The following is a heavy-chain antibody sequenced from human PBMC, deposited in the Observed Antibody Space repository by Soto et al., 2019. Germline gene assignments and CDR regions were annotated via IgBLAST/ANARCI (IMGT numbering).Heavy chain of an antibody. Sequence: GGSLRLSCAASGFTFSSYWMHWVRQAPGKGLVWVSRINSDGSNKYYADSVKGRFTISRDNSKNTLYLQMNSLRAEDTAVYYCARESLMYYFDYWGQGTLVTVSS. CDR1: GFTFSSYW. CDR2: INSDGSNK. V-gene: IGHV3-74*01. J-gene: IGHJ4*02. D-gene: IGHD2-8*01. CDR3: ARESLMYYFDY.